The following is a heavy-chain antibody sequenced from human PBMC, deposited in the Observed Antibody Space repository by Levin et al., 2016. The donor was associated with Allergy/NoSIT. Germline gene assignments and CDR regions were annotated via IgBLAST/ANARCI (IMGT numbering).Heavy chain of an antibody. Sequence: SETLSLTCTVSGGSISSSSYYWGWIRQPPGKGLEWIGSIYYSGSTYYNPSLKSRVTISVDTSKNQFSLKLSSVTAADTAVYYCARVGARIQLWLHPTNDNWFDPWGQGTLVTVSS. CDR1: GGSISSSSYY. CDR2: IYYSGST. J-gene: IGHJ5*02. V-gene: IGHV4-39*01. D-gene: IGHD5-18*01. CDR3: ARVGARIQLWLHPTNDNWFDP.